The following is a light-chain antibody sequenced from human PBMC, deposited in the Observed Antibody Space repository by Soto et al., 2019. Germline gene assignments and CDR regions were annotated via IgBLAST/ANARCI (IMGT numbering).Light chain of an antibody. J-gene: IGLJ1*01. V-gene: IGLV3-21*01. CDR1: NIGSKS. Sequence: VLTQSPSVSVAPGQTATITCGGNNIGSKSVNWYQQKAGQAPVLVMSYDTDRPSGIPERFSGSNSGNTATLTLSRVESGDEADYYCQVWDTSNDHHVFGSGTKLTVL. CDR2: YDT. CDR3: QVWDTSNDHHV.